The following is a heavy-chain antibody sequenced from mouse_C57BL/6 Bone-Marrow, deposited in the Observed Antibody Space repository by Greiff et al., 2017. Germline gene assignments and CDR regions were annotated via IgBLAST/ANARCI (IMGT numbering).Heavy chain of an antibody. V-gene: IGHV1-54*01. CDR2: INPGSGGT. CDR3: ARRDGGFAY. CDR1: GYAFTNYL. D-gene: IGHD2-3*01. Sequence: QVQLKESGAELVRPGTSVKVSCKASGYAFTNYLMEWVKQRPGQGLEWIGVINPGSGGTNYNEKFKGKATLTADKSSSTTYMQLSSLTSEDAAVYFCARRDGGFAYWGQGTLVTVSA. J-gene: IGHJ3*01.